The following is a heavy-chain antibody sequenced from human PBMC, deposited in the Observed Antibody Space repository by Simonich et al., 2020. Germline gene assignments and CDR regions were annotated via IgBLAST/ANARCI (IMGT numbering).Heavy chain of an antibody. CDR3: TREKGDYYDSSGYYAFDI. J-gene: IGHJ3*02. D-gene: IGHD3-22*01. CDR2: IKRKAYGGTK. Sequence: EVQLVESVGGLVQPGRSLRLSCTASGFTFGDYAMSCFRQAPGKGLDGVVFIKRKAYGGTKEYAASVKGRFTISRDDSKSIAYLQMNSLKTEDTAVYYCTREKGDYYDSSGYYAFDIWGQGTMVTVSS. CDR1: GFTFGDYA. V-gene: IGHV3-49*03.